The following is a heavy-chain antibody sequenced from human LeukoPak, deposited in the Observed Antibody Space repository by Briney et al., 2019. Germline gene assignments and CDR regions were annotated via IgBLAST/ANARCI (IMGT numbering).Heavy chain of an antibody. CDR3: ARQATTVVSPEY. J-gene: IGHJ4*02. D-gene: IGHD4-23*01. CDR2: IYPGDSDT. CDR1: GSNFTSYW. Sequence: SGEALQISCKSSGSNFTSYWIGWVRQLPGKGVEWMGIIYPGDSDTRYSPSFQGQVTISADKSISTAYLQWSSLKASDTAMYYCARQATTVVSPEYWGQGTLVTVSS. V-gene: IGHV5-51*01.